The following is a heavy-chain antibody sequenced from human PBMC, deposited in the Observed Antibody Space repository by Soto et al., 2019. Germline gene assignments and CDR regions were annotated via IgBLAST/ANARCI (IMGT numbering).Heavy chain of an antibody. CDR2: INPSGGST. V-gene: IGHV1-46*01. CDR3: ARSYGSEKGIHYYYYGMDV. D-gene: IGHD3-10*01. CDR1: GYTFTRYY. Sequence: GASVKVSCKASGYTFTRYYIHWVRQAPGQGLEWMGKINPSGGSTSYAQKFQGRVAMTRDTSTSAVYMELSSLRSEDTAMYYCARSYGSEKGIHYYYYGMDVWGQGTTVTLSS. J-gene: IGHJ6*02.